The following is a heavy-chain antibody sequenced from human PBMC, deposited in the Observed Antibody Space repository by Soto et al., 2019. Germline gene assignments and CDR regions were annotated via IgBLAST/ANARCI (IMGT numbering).Heavy chain of an antibody. CDR1: GGTFSSYA. J-gene: IGHJ4*02. CDR3: ARDGSGYYLFAD. CDR2: IIPIFGTA. Sequence: GASVKVSCKASGGTFSSYAISWVRQAPGQGLEWMGGIIPIFGTANYAQKFQGRVTITADESTSTAYMELSSLRSEDTAVYYCARDGSGYYLFADWGQGTLVTVSS. D-gene: IGHD3-22*01. V-gene: IGHV1-69*13.